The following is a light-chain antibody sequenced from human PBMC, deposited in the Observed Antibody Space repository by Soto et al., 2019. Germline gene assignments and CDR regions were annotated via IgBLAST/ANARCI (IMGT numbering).Light chain of an antibody. Sequence: DIQMTQSPSSLSASVGDRVTITCRASQSISSYLSWYQQKPGKAPKLLINVASTLQSGVPSRFSGSGSGTDFTLAISSLQPEVFATYSCQQSFSTTQTLGVVTKVDIX. CDR1: QSISSY. V-gene: IGKV1-39*01. CDR3: QQSFSTTQT. CDR2: VAS. J-gene: IGKJ4*01.